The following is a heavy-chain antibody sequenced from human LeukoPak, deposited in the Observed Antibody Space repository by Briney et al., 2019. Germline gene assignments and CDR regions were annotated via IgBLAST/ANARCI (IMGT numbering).Heavy chain of an antibody. J-gene: IGHJ3*02. CDR2: IKGDASEK. CDR1: GFAFSSYA. D-gene: IGHD1-26*01. CDR3: ARDIGGTQVGAFDI. Sequence: GGSLRLSCAASGFAFSSYAMSWVRQAPGKGLEWVANIKGDASEKYYVDSVKGRFTISRDNAKNSLYLQMNSLRGEDTAVYYCARDIGGTQVGAFDIWGQGTMVTVSS. V-gene: IGHV3-7*01.